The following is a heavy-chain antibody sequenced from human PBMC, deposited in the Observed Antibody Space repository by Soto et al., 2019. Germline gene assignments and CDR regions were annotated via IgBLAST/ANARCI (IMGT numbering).Heavy chain of an antibody. V-gene: IGHV4-61*01. CDR1: GGSVSSGSYS. Sequence: QVQLQESGPGLVKPSETLSLTCTVSGGSVSSGSYSWSWIRQPPGKGLEWIGYIYYTGGTNYNPSLKSLVTISVDTSKSEFSLKLTSVTAADTAVYYCASDPNYYDSSAYWYWGQGTLVTVCS. D-gene: IGHD3-22*01. J-gene: IGHJ4*02. CDR2: IYYTGGT. CDR3: ASDPNYYDSSAYWY.